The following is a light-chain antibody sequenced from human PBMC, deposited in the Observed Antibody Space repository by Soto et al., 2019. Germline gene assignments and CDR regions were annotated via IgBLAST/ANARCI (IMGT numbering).Light chain of an antibody. V-gene: IGKV3-15*01. CDR1: QSVSSN. CDR2: GAS. Sequence: EIVMTQSPATLSVSPGERATLSCRASQSVSSNLAWYQQKPGQAPRLLIYGASTRATGIPARFSGSGSGTEFTLTISSLQPDDFATYYCQPYDPYPLTFGGGTKVEIK. CDR3: QPYDPYPLT. J-gene: IGKJ4*01.